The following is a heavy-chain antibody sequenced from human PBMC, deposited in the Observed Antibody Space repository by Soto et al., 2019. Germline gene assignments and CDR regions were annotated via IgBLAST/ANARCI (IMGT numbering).Heavy chain of an antibody. J-gene: IGHJ5*02. D-gene: IGHD3-22*01. CDR3: AKDQETFYYDSSAS. CDR2: ISNDGGYE. CDR1: GFTFSSYG. Sequence: GGSLRLSCAASGFTFSSYGMHWVRQAPGKGLEWVAVISNDGGYEYYTDSVKGRFTISGDNSKNTLYLQMDSLRAEDTAVYYCAKDQETFYYDSSASWGQGTLVTVSS. V-gene: IGHV3-30*18.